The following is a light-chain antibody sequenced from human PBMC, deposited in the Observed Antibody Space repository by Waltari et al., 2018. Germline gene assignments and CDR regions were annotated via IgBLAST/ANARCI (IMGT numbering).Light chain of an antibody. CDR2: DVN. V-gene: IGLV2-14*03. CDR3: SSQTLDGVVL. CDR1: GSAIDGSDF. Sequence: QSALTQPASVSGSPGQSITISCIGVGSAIDGSDFVSWYQHHPGKAPQVIIFDVNNPPSGISDRFSASTSANTASLTISGLQSEDEGDYYCSSQTLDGVVLFGGGTRVTV. J-gene: IGLJ3*02.